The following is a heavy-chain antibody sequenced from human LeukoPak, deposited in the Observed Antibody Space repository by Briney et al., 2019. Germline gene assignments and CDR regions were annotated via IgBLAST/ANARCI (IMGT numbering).Heavy chain of an antibody. V-gene: IGHV3-30*04. Sequence: GGSLRLSCAASGFIFSSYAMHWVRRAPGKGLEWVAVISYDGSNKYYADSGKGRFTISRDNAKNTLNLQMNSLRAEDTAVYYCARDLGQYYDTSDNWFDPWGQGTLVTVSS. CDR3: ARDLGQYYDTSDNWFDP. D-gene: IGHD3-22*01. CDR1: GFIFSSYA. CDR2: ISYDGSNK. J-gene: IGHJ5*02.